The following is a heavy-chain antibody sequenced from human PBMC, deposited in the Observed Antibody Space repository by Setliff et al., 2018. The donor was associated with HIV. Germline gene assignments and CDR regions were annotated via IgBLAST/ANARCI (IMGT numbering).Heavy chain of an antibody. D-gene: IGHD3-9*01. CDR2: IKQDRTAT. CDR3: VRDRSDYLDFLTGYYGRDY. Sequence: QPGGSLRLSCAAPGFTLSSSWMSWVRQAPGKGLEWVANIKQDRTATNYVDSVKGRFTIPRDNAKNSLNLQMNSLRAEDTAVYFCVRDRSDYLDFLTGYYGRDYWGQGTQVTVSS. CDR1: GFTLSSSW. V-gene: IGHV3-7*01. J-gene: IGHJ4*02.